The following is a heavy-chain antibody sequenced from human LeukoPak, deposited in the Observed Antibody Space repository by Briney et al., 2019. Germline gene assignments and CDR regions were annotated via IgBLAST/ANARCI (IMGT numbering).Heavy chain of an antibody. J-gene: IGHJ3*02. V-gene: IGHV4-38-2*01. CDR3: ARRGNDAFDI. CDR2: IYHSGST. Sequence: SETLSLTCAVSGYSISSGYNWGWIRQPPGKGLEWIGSIYHSGSTYYNPSLKSRVTISVDTSKNQFSLKLSSVTAADTAVYYCARRGNDAFDIWGQGTMVTVSS. D-gene: IGHD6-25*01. CDR1: GYSISSGYN.